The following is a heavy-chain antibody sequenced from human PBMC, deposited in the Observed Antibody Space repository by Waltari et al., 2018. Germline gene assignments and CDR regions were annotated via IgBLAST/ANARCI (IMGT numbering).Heavy chain of an antibody. CDR3: ARGVEYSTAPWLDF. Sequence: QVQLVQSGAEVKKPGSSVKVSCKASGGTFNTYGINWVRQAPGQGLEWMGGIISMFGEANYAHKFRGRVTITADEPTSTAYMELTSLTSEDTAVYYCARGVEYSTAPWLDFWGSGTLVTGSS. D-gene: IGHD6-6*01. CDR1: GGTFNTYG. CDR2: IISMFGEA. J-gene: IGHJ4*01. V-gene: IGHV1-69*01.